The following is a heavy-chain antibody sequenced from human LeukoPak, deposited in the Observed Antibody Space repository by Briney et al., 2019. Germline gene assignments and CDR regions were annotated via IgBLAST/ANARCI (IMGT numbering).Heavy chain of an antibody. CDR2: ISSSGSTI. D-gene: IGHD4-17*01. CDR1: GFTFSDYY. V-gene: IGHV3-11*01. J-gene: IGHJ4*02. Sequence: GASLRLSCAASGFTFSDYYMSSIRQAPGNGLELVSYISSSGSTIYYADSVKVRFTISRDNAKNSLYLQMNTLRAEDTAVYYCAETTVTTSWTFDYWGQGTLVTVSS. CDR3: AETTVTTSWTFDY.